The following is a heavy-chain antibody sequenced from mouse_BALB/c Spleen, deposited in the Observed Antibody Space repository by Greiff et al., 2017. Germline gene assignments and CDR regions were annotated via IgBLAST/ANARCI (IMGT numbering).Heavy chain of an antibody. CDR1: GFTFTDYY. J-gene: IGHJ3*01. V-gene: IGHV7-3*02. CDR2: IRNKANGYTT. Sequence: EVQLQQSGGGLVQPGGSLRLSCATSGFTFTDYYMSWVRQPPGKALEWLGFIRNKANGYTTEYSASVKGRFTISRDNSQSILYLQMNTLRAEDSATYYCARDYYGSSFAYWGQGTLVTVSA. D-gene: IGHD1-1*01. CDR3: ARDYYGSSFAY.